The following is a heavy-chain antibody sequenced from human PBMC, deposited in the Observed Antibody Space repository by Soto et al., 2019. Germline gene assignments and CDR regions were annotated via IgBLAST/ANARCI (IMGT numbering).Heavy chain of an antibody. Sequence: PSETLSLTCTVSGGSISSYYWSWIRQPPGKGLEWIGYIYNSGSTNYNPSLKSRVTISVDTSKNQFSLKLTSMTAADTAMYYCAKGLCVRDGDKYPLPDYWGQGTLVTVFS. J-gene: IGHJ4*02. CDR2: IYNSGST. V-gene: IGHV4-59*01. CDR3: AKGLCVRDGDKYPLPDY. CDR1: GGSISSYY.